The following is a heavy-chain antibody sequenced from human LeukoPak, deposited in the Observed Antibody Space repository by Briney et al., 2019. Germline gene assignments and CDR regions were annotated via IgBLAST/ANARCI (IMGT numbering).Heavy chain of an antibody. CDR1: GGSFSGYY. CDR2: INHSGST. V-gene: IGHV4-34*01. D-gene: IGHD6-19*01. J-gene: IGHJ4*02. Sequence: SETLSLTCAVYGGSFSGYYWSWIRQPPGKGLEWIGEINHSGSTNYNPSLKSRVTISVDTSKNQFSLKLSSVTAADTAVYYCARGLTGSSGSYCFDYWGQGTLVTVSS. CDR3: ARGLTGSSGSYCFDY.